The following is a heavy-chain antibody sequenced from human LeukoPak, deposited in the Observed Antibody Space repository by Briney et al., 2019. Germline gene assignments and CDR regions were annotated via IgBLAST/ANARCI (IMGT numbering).Heavy chain of an antibody. Sequence: PGRSLRLSCAASGFTFSSYAMHWIRQAPGKGLEWVAVISYDGSNKYYADSVKGRFTISRDNSKNTLYLQMNSLRAEDTAVYYCARGPITMVRGVLDYWGQGTLVTVSS. CDR1: GFTFSSYA. D-gene: IGHD3-10*01. V-gene: IGHV3-30-3*01. CDR3: ARGPITMVRGVLDY. CDR2: ISYDGSNK. J-gene: IGHJ4*02.